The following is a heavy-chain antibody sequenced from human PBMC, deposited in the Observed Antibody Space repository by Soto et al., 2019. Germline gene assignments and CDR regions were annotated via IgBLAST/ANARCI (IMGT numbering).Heavy chain of an antibody. CDR1: GFTFSTYL. D-gene: IGHD6-19*01. J-gene: IGHJ6*02. CDR3: ARRSVAGPYSGLLFYYGLDV. CDR2: IKQDGSDK. Sequence: PGGSLRLSCAASGFTFSTYLMSWVRQAPGKGLEWVANIKQDGSDKLYVDSVKGRFTISRDNAKSSLYLQMNSLRVEDTAVYYCARRSVAGPYSGLLFYYGLDVWGQGTTVTVSS. V-gene: IGHV3-7*03.